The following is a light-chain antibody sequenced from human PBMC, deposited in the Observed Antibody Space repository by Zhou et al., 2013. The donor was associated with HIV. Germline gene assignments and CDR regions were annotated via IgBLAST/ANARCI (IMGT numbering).Light chain of an antibody. Sequence: DIQMTQSPSSLSAFVGDRVTITCRASQSISSYLNWYQQKPGKAPKLLIYGASSLHSGVPSRFSGSGSGTDYTLTISSLQPEDFATYYCQQAHSFPYTFGQGTKLE. CDR1: QSISSY. CDR2: GAS. J-gene: IGKJ2*01. V-gene: IGKV1-39*01. CDR3: QQAHSFPYT.